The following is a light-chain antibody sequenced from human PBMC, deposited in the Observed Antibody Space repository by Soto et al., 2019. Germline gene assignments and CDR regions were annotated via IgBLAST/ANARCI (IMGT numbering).Light chain of an antibody. CDR2: GAS. Sequence: EIVMTQAPATLSVSPGERATLSCRASQSVSSTLAWYQQKPGQAPRLLISGASTRATGIPARFSGSGSGTEFTLTISSLQSEDFAVYYCQQYNNWHSITFGQGTRLEIK. CDR3: QQYNNWHSIT. V-gene: IGKV3-15*01. J-gene: IGKJ5*01. CDR1: QSVSST.